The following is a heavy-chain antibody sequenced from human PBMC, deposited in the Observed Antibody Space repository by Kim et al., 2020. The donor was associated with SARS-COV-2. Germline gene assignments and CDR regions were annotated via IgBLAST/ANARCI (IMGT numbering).Heavy chain of an antibody. Sequence: SVKVSCKASGGTFSSYAISWVRQAPGQGLEWMGGIIPIFGTANYAQKFQGRVTITADESTSTAYMELSSLRSEDTAVYYCATPLAAADKYYYYYYGMDVWGQGTTVTVSS. CDR3: ATPLAAADKYYYYYYGMDV. J-gene: IGHJ6*02. D-gene: IGHD6-13*01. V-gene: IGHV1-69*13. CDR2: IIPIFGTA. CDR1: GGTFSSYA.